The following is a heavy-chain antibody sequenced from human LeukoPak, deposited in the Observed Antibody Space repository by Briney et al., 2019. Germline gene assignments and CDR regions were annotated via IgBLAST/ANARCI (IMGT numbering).Heavy chain of an antibody. Sequence: SQTLSLTCTVSGGSISSGSYYWSWIRQPAGKGLEWIGRIYTSGSTYYNPSLKSRVTISVDTSKNQFSLKLSSVTAADTAAYYCASPGEDTEYSSSTGWAFDIWGQGTMVTVSS. CDR1: GGSISSGSYY. D-gene: IGHD6-6*01. J-gene: IGHJ3*02. V-gene: IGHV4-61*02. CDR2: IYTSGST. CDR3: ASPGEDTEYSSSTGWAFDI.